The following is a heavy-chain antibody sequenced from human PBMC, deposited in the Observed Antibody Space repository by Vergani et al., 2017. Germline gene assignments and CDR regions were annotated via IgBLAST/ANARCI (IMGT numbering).Heavy chain of an antibody. Sequence: QVQLVESGGGVVQPGGSLRLSCAASGFTFSSYGMHWVRQAPGKGLEWVAFIRYDGSNKYYADSVKGRFTISRDNSKNTLYLQMNSLRAEDTAVYYCARVSVVVTAIHYYYGMDVWGQGTTVTVSS. J-gene: IGHJ6*02. D-gene: IGHD2-21*02. CDR3: ARVSVVVTAIHYYYGMDV. CDR2: IRYDGSNK. CDR1: GFTFSSYG. V-gene: IGHV3-30*02.